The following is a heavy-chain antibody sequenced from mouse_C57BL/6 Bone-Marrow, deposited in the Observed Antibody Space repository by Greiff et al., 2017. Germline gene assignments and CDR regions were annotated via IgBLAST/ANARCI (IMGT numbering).Heavy chain of an antibody. J-gene: IGHJ2*01. D-gene: IGHD2-14*01. V-gene: IGHV1-69*01. Sequence: QVQLQQPGAELVMPGASVKLSCKASGYTFTSYWMHWVKQRPGQGLEWIGEIDPSDSYTNYNQKFQGKSTLTVDKSSSTAYMQLSSLTSEDSAVYYCARGGRVRPPFDYWGQGTTLTVSA. CDR2: IDPSDSYT. CDR1: GYTFTSYW. CDR3: ARGGRVRPPFDY.